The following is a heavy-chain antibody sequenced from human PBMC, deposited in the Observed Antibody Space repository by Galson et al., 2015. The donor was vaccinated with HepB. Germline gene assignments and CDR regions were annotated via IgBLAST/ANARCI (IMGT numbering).Heavy chain of an antibody. V-gene: IGHV4-39*07. CDR1: GGSISSSSYY. CDR3: ARGPRIAVAGLGY. Sequence: LSLTCTVSGGSISSSSYYWGWIRQPPGKGLEWIGSIYYSGSTYYNPSLKSRVTISVDTSKNQFSLKLSSVTAADTAVYYCARGPRIAVAGLGYWGQGTLVTVSS. J-gene: IGHJ4*02. CDR2: IYYSGST. D-gene: IGHD6-19*01.